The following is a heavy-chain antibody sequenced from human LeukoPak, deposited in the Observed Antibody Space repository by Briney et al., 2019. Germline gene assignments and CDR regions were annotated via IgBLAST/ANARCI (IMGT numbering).Heavy chain of an antibody. V-gene: IGHV1-8*01. J-gene: IGHJ5*02. CDR1: GYTFTSYD. Sequence: ASVKVSCKASGYTFTSYDINWVRQATGQGLEWMGWMNPNSGNTGYAQKFQGRVTMTRNTSISTAYMELSSLRSEDTAVYYCARDFRSSWYDWFDPWGQGTLVTASS. D-gene: IGHD6-13*01. CDR2: MNPNSGNT. CDR3: ARDFRSSWYDWFDP.